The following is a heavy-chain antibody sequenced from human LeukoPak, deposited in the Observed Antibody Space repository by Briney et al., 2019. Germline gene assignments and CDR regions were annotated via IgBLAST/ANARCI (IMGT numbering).Heavy chain of an antibody. D-gene: IGHD3-22*01. CDR1: GFTFSSYS. CDR3: ARDIYYDSSGYYGSVY. J-gene: IGHJ4*02. Sequence: PGGSLRLSCAASGFTFSSYSMNWVRQAPWKGLEWVSYISSSSSTIYYADSVKGRFTISRDNAKNSLYLQMNSLRAEDTAVYYCARDIYYDSSGYYGSVYWGQGTLVTVSS. CDR2: ISSSSSTI. V-gene: IGHV3-48*04.